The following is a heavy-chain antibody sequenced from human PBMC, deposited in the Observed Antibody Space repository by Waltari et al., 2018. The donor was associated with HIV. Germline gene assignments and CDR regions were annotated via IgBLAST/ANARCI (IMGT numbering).Heavy chain of an antibody. CDR3: TRDLARYNWDDIPLDY. V-gene: IGHV3-74*01. D-gene: IGHD1-20*01. Sequence: EVRLVDFGGGAVQPGGSLSTTCAASSSTLCRYCMHGVRQAPGKGLVWVSRISSDGTTTIYADSVKGRFTIYRDNAKNTLYLQMNRLRAEDTAVYYCTRDLARYNWDDIPLDYWGQGALVTVSS. CDR2: ISSDGTTT. J-gene: IGHJ4*02. CDR1: SSTLCRYC.